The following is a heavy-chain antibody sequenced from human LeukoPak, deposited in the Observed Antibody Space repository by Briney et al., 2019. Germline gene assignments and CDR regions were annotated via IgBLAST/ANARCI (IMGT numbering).Heavy chain of an antibody. Sequence: PSETLSLTCTVSGGSISSYYWSWIRQPPGKGLEWIGYIYYSGSTNYNPSLKSRVTISVDTSKNQFSLKLSSVTAADAALYYCARRGYCGRDCSYFDYWAKGTLVTVSS. CDR1: GGSISSYY. D-gene: IGHD2-21*02. V-gene: IGHV4-59*08. CDR3: ARRGYCGRDCSYFDY. J-gene: IGHJ4*02. CDR2: IYYSGST.